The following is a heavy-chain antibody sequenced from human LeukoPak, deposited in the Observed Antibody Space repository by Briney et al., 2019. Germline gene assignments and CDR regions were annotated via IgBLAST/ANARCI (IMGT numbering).Heavy chain of an antibody. CDR1: GFTFSSYW. D-gene: IGHD3-10*01. J-gene: IGHJ5*02. Sequence: GGSLRLSCAASGFTFSSYWMHWVRQTPGKGLVWVSRIMSDGSTIYADSVKGRFTISRDNARNTLYLQMNSLRVEDTAMYYCARAVTYFYGSVTYDWFDPWGQGTLVTVSS. CDR3: ARAVTYFYGSVTYDWFDP. V-gene: IGHV3-74*01. CDR2: IMSDGST.